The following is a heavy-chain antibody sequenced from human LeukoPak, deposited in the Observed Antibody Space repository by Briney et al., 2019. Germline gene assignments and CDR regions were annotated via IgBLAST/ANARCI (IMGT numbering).Heavy chain of an antibody. V-gene: IGHV1-2*02. CDR3: ARAGKLMITMVRGALASKKGFDI. CDR2: INPNSGGT. CDR1: RYTFIVYY. J-gene: IGHJ3*02. D-gene: IGHD3-10*01. Sequence: ASVTVSFKASRYTFIVYYMHWVRQAPGQGLEWMGCINPNSGGTNYAQKFQGRVTLNRDTSISTAYMELSRLRSDDTAVYYCARAGKLMITMVRGALASKKGFDIWGQGTMVTVSS.